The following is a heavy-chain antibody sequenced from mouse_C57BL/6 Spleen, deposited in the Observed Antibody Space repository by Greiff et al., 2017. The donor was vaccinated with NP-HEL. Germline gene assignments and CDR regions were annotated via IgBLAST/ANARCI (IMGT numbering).Heavy chain of an antibody. CDR3: ARWDDYETLNY. CDR1: GYAFSSSW. J-gene: IGHJ2*01. Sequence: QVQLKQSGPELVKPGASVKISCKASGYAFSSSWMNWVKQRPGKGLEWIGRIYPGDGDTNYNGKFKGKATLTADKSSSTAYMQLSSLTSEDSAVYFCARWDDYETLNYWGQGTTLTVSS. D-gene: IGHD2-4*01. V-gene: IGHV1-82*01. CDR2: IYPGDGDT.